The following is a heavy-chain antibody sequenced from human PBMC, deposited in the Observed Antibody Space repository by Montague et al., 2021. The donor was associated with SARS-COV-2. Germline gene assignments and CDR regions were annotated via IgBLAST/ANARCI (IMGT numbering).Heavy chain of an antibody. V-gene: IGHV4-39*02. CDR2: IYYTGNT. Sequence: SQSLTCTVSGGSITNNIDYWAWIRQPPGKGLEWIGSIYYTGNTYYNPSLKSRVTISVVASKNHFTLKLSSVTAAETAVYYCARLKRYFDSSGSPSAFDFWGQGTKVTVSS. D-gene: IGHD3-22*01. J-gene: IGHJ3*01. CDR3: ARLKRYFDSSGSPSAFDF. CDR1: GGSITNNIDY.